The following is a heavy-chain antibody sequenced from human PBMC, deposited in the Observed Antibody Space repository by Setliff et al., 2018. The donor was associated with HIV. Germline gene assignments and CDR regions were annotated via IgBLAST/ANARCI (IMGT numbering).Heavy chain of an antibody. CDR1: GYTFTDYY. CDR3: ATGVGVVPAARVNPYYYYYMDV. J-gene: IGHJ6*03. CDR2: VDPEDGET. Sequence: ASVKVSCKASGYTFTDYYMHWVQQAPGKGLEWMGRVDPEDGETIYAEKFQGRVTITADTSTDTAYMGLSSLRSEDTAVYYCATGVGVVPAARVNPYYYYYMDVWGKGTTVTVSS. D-gene: IGHD2-2*01. V-gene: IGHV1-69-2*01.